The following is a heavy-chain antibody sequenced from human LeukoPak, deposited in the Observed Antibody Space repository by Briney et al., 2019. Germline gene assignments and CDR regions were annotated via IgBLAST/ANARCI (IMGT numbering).Heavy chain of an antibody. CDR3: EAGATFEDAFDI. J-gene: IGHJ3*02. V-gene: IGHV5-51*01. CDR1: GYSFTSYW. D-gene: IGHD1-26*01. CDR2: IYPGDSDT. Sequence: GGSLKISSKGSGYSFTSYWIGWVRQLPGKGLEWMGIIYPGDSDTRYSPSFQGPVTISADKSISTAYLQWSSLKASDTAMYYCEAGATFEDAFDIWGQGTMVTVSS.